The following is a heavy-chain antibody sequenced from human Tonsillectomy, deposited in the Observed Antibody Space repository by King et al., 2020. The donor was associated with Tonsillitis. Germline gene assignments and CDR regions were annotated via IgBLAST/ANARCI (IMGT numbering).Heavy chain of an antibody. CDR3: ARAPYSSGWYSQFDDAFDI. J-gene: IGHJ3*02. Sequence: VQLVESGGGLVQPGGSLRLSCAASGFTFSSYWMHWVRQAPGKGLVWVSRINSDGSSTSYADSVKGRFTISRDNAKNTLYLQMNSLRAEDTAGYYCARAPYSSGWYSQFDDAFDIWGQGTMVTVSS. D-gene: IGHD6-19*01. V-gene: IGHV3-74*01. CDR2: INSDGSST. CDR1: GFTFSSYW.